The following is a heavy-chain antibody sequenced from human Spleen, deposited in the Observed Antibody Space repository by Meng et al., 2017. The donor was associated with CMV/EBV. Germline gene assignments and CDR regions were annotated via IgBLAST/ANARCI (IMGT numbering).Heavy chain of an antibody. Sequence: ASVKVSCKASGYTFSSYGISWVRQAPGQGLEWMGWMNPNSGNTGYAQKFQGRVTITRNTSISTAYMELSSLRSEDTAVYYCAREGESRDGYNYDYWGQGTLVTVSS. J-gene: IGHJ4*02. D-gene: IGHD5-24*01. CDR2: MNPNSGNT. CDR1: GYTFSSYG. V-gene: IGHV1-8*01. CDR3: AREGESRDGYNYDY.